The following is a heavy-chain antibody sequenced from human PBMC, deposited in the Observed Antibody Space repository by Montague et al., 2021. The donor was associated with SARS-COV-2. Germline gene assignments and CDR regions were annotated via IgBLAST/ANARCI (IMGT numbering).Heavy chain of an antibody. D-gene: IGHD3-10*01. CDR3: ASAYFYGSGTYVYNYYMDV. V-gene: IGHV4-39*01. CDR2: LPYSGRN. CDR1: GGSVSSSPYY. Sequence: SETLSLICTVSGGSVSSSPYYWGWIRQPPGRGLEGVGSLPYSGRNYFSPTLKSRLTISVDSSENQFSLRLISATAADTAVYYCASAYFYGSGTYVYNYYMDVWGKGTTVTVSS. J-gene: IGHJ6*03.